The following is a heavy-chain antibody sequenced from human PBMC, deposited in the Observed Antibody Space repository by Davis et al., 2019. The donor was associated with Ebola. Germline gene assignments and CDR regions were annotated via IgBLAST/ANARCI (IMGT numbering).Heavy chain of an antibody. D-gene: IGHD3-22*01. Sequence: GESLKISCAASGFTFSSYAMHWVRQAPGKGLEWVAVISYDGSNKYYADSVKGRFTISRDNAKNSLYLQMNSLRAEDTAVYYCARDLNYDSSGSTPGAFDIWGQGTMVTVSS. J-gene: IGHJ3*02. CDR2: ISYDGSNK. CDR1: GFTFSSYA. V-gene: IGHV3-30*04. CDR3: ARDLNYDSSGSTPGAFDI.